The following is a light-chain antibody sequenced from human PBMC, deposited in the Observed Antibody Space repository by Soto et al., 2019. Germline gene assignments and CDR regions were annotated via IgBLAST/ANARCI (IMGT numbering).Light chain of an antibody. CDR3: ETWDSNSRV. J-gene: IGLJ3*02. Sequence: QSVLTQSSSASASLGSSVKLTCTLSSGHRNYIIAWHQQQPGKAPRYLMKLEGRGSYDKGSVVPDRFSGSSSGADRYLTISNLQFEDEADYYCETWDSNSRVFGGGTKLTVL. V-gene: IGLV4-60*02. CDR1: SGHRNYI. CDR2: LEGRGSY.